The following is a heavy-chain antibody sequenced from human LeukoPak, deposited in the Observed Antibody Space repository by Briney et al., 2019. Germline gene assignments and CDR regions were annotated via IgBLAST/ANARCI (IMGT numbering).Heavy chain of an antibody. V-gene: IGHV1-46*01. Sequence: ASVKVSCKASGYTFTAYYMHWLRQAPGQGLEWMGIINPSGGSTSYAQKFQGRVTMTRDTSTSTVYMELSSLRSEDTAVYYCARDQDWNYAFDIWGQGTMVTVSS. CDR3: ARDQDWNYAFDI. CDR1: GYTFTAYY. CDR2: INPSGGST. D-gene: IGHD1-7*01. J-gene: IGHJ3*02.